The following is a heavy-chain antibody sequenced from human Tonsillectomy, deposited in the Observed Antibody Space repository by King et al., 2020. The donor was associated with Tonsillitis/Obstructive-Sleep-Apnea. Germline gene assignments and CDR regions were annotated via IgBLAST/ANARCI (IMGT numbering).Heavy chain of an antibody. J-gene: IGHJ6*02. CDR3: AREYSLLVRGGDYYYYGMDV. CDR1: GYTFTGYY. CDR2: INPNSGGT. D-gene: IGHD6-13*01. V-gene: IGHV1-2*02. Sequence: QLVQSGAEVKKPGASVKVSCKASGYTFTGYYMHWVRQAPGQGLEWMGWINPNSGGTNYAQKFKGRVTMTRDTSISTAYMELSRLRSDDTAVYFCAREYSLLVRGGDYYYYGMDVWGQGTTVTVSS.